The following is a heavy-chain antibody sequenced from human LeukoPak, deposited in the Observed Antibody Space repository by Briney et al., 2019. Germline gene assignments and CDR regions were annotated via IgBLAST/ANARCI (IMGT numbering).Heavy chain of an antibody. J-gene: IGHJ4*02. CDR1: GFTFSNYA. CDR3: ATRHEYSYPY. D-gene: IGHD5-18*01. Sequence: GGSLRLSCAASGFTFSNYAMHWVRQAPGKGLEYVSAIGGKGDTSYYADSVKGRFTISRDNSKNTVYLQMGSLRTEDMAVYYCATRHEYSYPYWGQGTLVTVSS. V-gene: IGHV3-64*02. CDR2: IGGKGDTS.